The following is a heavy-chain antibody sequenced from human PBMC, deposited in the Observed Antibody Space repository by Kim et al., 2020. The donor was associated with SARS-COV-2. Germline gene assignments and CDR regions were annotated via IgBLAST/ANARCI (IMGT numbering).Heavy chain of an antibody. V-gene: IGHV3-33*01. D-gene: IGHD3-9*01. Sequence: GGSLRLSCAASGFTFSSYGMHWVRQAPGKGLEWVAVIYYDGSNKDYGVSLKGRFTISRDNSKNTLFPQMHSLRAEDTAVYYFARGSYDVLAGYIYYYGLDVWGQGTTVTVSS. CDR3: ARGSYDVLAGYIYYYGLDV. CDR1: GFTFSSYG. J-gene: IGHJ6*02. CDR2: IYYDGSNK.